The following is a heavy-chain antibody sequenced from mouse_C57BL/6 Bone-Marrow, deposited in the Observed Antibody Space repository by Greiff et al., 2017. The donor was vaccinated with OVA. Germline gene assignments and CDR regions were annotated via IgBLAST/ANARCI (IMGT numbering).Heavy chain of an antibody. CDR3: AGGSSGLDY. J-gene: IGHJ2*01. CDR2: IWSGGST. Sequence: VQLQQSGPGLVQPSQSLSITCTVSGFSLTSYDVHWVRQSPGKGLEWLGVIWSGGSTDYNAALISRLSISKDNSKSQVFFKRNSLQADDTAIYYCAGGSSGLDYWGQGTTLTVSS. D-gene: IGHD1-3*01. V-gene: IGHV2-2*01. CDR1: GFSLTSYD.